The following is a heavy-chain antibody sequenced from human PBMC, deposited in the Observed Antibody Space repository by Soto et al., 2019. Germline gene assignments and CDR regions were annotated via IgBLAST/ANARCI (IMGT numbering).Heavy chain of an antibody. D-gene: IGHD3-3*01. Sequence: ASVKVSCKASGYTFTSYDINWVRQATGQGLEWMGWMNPNSGNTGDAQKFQGRVTMTRNTSISTAYKELRSLRSEDTAVYYCARGSYDFWSGYQNWFDPWGQGTLVTVSS. J-gene: IGHJ5*02. CDR2: MNPNSGNT. CDR3: ARGSYDFWSGYQNWFDP. V-gene: IGHV1-8*01. CDR1: GYTFTSYD.